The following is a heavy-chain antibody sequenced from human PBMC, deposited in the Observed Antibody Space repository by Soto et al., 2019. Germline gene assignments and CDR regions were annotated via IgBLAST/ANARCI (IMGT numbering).Heavy chain of an antibody. D-gene: IGHD5-12*01. V-gene: IGHV5-51*01. CDR1: GYSFTSYW. CDR2: IYPGDSDT. Sequence: PGESLKISCKGSGYSFTSYWIGWVRQMPGKGLEWMGIIYPGDSDTRYSPSFQGQVTISADTSTSTAYMELRSLRSDDTAVYYCARASGVGLGYSGYDLSYVFDYWGQGTLVTVSS. CDR3: ARASGVGLGYSGYDLSYVFDY. J-gene: IGHJ4*02.